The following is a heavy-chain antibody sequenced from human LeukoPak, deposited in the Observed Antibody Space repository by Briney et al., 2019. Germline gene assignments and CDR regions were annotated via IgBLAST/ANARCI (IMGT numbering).Heavy chain of an antibody. D-gene: IGHD1-26*01. J-gene: IGHJ4*02. CDR1: GYTFTVYY. V-gene: IGHV1-2*02. Sequence: GASVTVSFKASGYTFTVYYMHWVRQAPGQGLGWMGWINPNSGGTNYAQKFQGRVTMTRDTSISTAYMELSRLRSDDTAVYYCARAFQIVGATDFDYWGQGTLVTVSS. CDR3: ARAFQIVGATDFDY. CDR2: INPNSGGT.